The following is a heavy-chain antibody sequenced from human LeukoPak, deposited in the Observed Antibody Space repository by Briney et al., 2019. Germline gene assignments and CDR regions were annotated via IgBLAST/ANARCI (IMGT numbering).Heavy chain of an antibody. V-gene: IGHV3-21*04. CDR3: AKAYYYGSGRLYYFDY. CDR1: GFTFSSYS. CDR2: ISSSSSYI. D-gene: IGHD3-10*01. J-gene: IGHJ4*02. Sequence: GGSLRLSCAASGFTFSSYSMNWVRQAPGKGLEWVSSISSSSSYIYYADSVKGRFTISRDNAKNSLYLQMNSLRAEDTAVYYCAKAYYYGSGRLYYFDYWGQGTLVTVSS.